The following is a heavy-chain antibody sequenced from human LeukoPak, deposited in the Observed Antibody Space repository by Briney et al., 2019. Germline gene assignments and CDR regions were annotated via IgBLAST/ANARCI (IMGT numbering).Heavy chain of an antibody. V-gene: IGHV3-74*01. Sequence: GGSLRLSCAASGFMFSKSWMHWVRQVPGKGLVWVARIYNDGSTTNYADSVKGRFTISRDNSKNTLYLQMNSLRAEDTAVYYCAKWERGRFAHWGQGTLVTVSS. J-gene: IGHJ4*02. CDR1: GFMFSKSW. CDR2: IYNDGSTT. CDR3: AKWERGRFAH. D-gene: IGHD1-26*01.